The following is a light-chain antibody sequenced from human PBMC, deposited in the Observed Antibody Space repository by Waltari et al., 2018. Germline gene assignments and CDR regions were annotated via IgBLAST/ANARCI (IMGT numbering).Light chain of an antibody. Sequence: IVLTQSPCTLSLSPCERATLSCRPSQTFSSSYLAWYQQRPGQAPRLLIYGASTRAAGCPVRFSGSGSGTDFTLTISRLEPEDCAVYYCQHYGTSPPVTFGGGTKVEIK. CDR1: QTFSSSY. J-gene: IGKJ4*02. V-gene: IGKV3-20*01. CDR2: GAS. CDR3: QHYGTSPPVT.